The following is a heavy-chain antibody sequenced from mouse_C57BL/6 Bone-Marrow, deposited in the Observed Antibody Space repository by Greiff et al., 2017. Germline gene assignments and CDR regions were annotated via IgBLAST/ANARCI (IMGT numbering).Heavy chain of an antibody. CDR1: GFTFSSYA. CDR2: ISDGGSYP. D-gene: IGHD1-1*01. J-gene: IGHJ2*01. Sequence: EVKLMESGGGLVKPGGSLKLSCAASGFTFSSYAMSWVRQTPEKRLEWVATISDGGSYPYYPDNVKGRFTISRDNAKNNLDLQKYQLKAEDTALDYWARGRITTVPDYWGQGTTLTVSS. V-gene: IGHV5-4*03. CDR3: ARGRITTVPDY.